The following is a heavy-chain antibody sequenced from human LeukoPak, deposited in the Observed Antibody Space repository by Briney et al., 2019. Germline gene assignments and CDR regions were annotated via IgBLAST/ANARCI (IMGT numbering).Heavy chain of an antibody. CDR2: ISGSGGST. D-gene: IGHD5-18*01. CDR1: GFTFSSYG. V-gene: IGHV3-23*01. J-gene: IGHJ6*03. Sequence: PGGSLRLSCAASGFTFSSYGMSWVRQAPGKGLEWVSAISGSGGSTYYADSVKGRFTISRDNSKNTLYLQMNSLRAEDTAVYYCAREGGYSYGYTLYYMDVWGKGTTVTVSS. CDR3: AREGGYSYGYTLYYMDV.